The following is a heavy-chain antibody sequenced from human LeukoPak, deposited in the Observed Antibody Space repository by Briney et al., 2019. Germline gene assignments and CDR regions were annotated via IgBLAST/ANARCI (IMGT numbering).Heavy chain of an antibody. J-gene: IGHJ4*02. CDR1: RFTFDDYA. V-gene: IGHV3-43D*04. Sequence: PGGSLRLSCAASRFTFDDYAMHWVRQAPGKGLEWVSLIRWDGGSTYYADSVKGRFIISRDNSKNSLYLQMNSLRPEDTALYYCALNSTGYYYDYWGQGTLVTVSS. CDR2: IRWDGGST. CDR3: ALNSTGYYYDY. D-gene: IGHD3-22*01.